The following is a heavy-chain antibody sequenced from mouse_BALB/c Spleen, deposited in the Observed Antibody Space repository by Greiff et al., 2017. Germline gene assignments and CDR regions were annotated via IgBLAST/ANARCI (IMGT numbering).Heavy chain of an antibody. CDR1: GFTFSDYY. CDR2: ISDGGSYT. V-gene: IGHV5-4*02. CDR3: ARDGPYYYGSSYFAY. D-gene: IGHD1-1*01. Sequence: EVKLVESGGGLVKPGGSLKLSCAASGFTFSDYYMYWVRQTPENRLEWVATISDGGSYTYYPDSVKGRFTISRDNAKNNLYLQMSSLKSEDTAMYYCARDGPYYYGSSYFAYWGQGTLVTVSA. J-gene: IGHJ3*01.